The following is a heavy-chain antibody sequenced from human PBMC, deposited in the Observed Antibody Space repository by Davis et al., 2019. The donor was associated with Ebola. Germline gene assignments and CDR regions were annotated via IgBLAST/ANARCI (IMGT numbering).Heavy chain of an antibody. CDR3: ARPTESYYYDSSGPLDY. V-gene: IGHV5-51*01. CDR1: GYGFADYW. J-gene: IGHJ4*02. Sequence: GESLKISCKGSGYGFADYWIAWVRQTPGKGLEWMGIIYAGDSDSRYSPSFEGHVTISADKSISTAYLQWSSLKASDTAMYYCARPTESYYYDSSGPLDYWGQGTLVTVSS. CDR2: IYAGDSDS. D-gene: IGHD3-22*01.